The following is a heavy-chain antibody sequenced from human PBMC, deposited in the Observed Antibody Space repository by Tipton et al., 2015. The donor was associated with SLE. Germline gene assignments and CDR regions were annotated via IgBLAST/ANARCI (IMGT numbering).Heavy chain of an antibody. CDR2: IYYSGST. J-gene: IGHJ4*02. V-gene: IGHV4-59*12. Sequence: TLSLTCTVSGASISSYYWSWIRQPPGKGLEWIGYIYYSGSTIHNPSLKSRVTMSVDTSKNQFPLKLSSVTAADTAVYYCAREPRSGYHDYWGQGTLVIVSS. D-gene: IGHD3-3*01. CDR3: AREPRSGYHDY. CDR1: GASISSYY.